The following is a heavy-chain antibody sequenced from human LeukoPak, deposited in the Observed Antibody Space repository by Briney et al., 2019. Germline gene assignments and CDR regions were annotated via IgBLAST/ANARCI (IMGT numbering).Heavy chain of an antibody. V-gene: IGHV3-74*01. CDR1: GFTFSSYW. CDR2: INSDGSST. CDR3: ARFNTYYYGSGSYRAFDY. Sequence: GGSLRLSCAASGFTFSSYWMHWVRQAPGEGLVWVSRINSDGSSTSYADSVKGRFTISRDNAKNTLYLQMNSLRAEDTAVYYCARFNTYYYGSGSYRAFDYWGQGTLVTVSS. D-gene: IGHD3-10*01. J-gene: IGHJ4*02.